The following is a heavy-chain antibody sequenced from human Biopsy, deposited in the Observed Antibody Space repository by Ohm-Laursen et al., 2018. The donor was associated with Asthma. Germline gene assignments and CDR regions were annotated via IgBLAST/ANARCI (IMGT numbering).Heavy chain of an antibody. Sequence: SQTLSLTCAVSGGSISSGGYWTRIRQQPGKGLEWIGYISHSGSTYFNPSLKSRVTISLDRTKSQFSLKLSSVTAADTALYYCARAQAAQYCCGMDVWGQGTTVIVSS. V-gene: IGHV4-30-2*01. D-gene: IGHD6-6*01. CDR3: ARAQAAQYCCGMDV. CDR1: GGSISSGGY. CDR2: ISHSGST. J-gene: IGHJ6*02.